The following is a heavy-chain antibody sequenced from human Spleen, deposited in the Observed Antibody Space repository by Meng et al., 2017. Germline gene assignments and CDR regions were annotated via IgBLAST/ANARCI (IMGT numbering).Heavy chain of an antibody. CDR1: GFTFSSYS. J-gene: IGHJ4*02. V-gene: IGHV3-21*01. D-gene: IGHD6-13*01. CDR3: ARGDYSSSGFYFDY. CDR2: IRGSGRST. Sequence: GESLKISCAASGFTFSSYSMNWVRQAPGKGLEWVSAIRGSGRSTYYADSVKGRFTISRDNAKNSLYLQMNSLRAEDTAVYYCARGDYSSSGFYFDYWGQGTLVTVSS.